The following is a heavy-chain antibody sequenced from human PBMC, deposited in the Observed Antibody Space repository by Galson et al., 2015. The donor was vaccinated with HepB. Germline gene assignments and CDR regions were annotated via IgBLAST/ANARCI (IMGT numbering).Heavy chain of an antibody. Sequence: SLRLSCAASGFTFSSYGMHWVRQAPGKGLEWVAVISYNGSNKYYADSVEGRFTISRDNSKNTLYLQMNSLRAEDTAVYYCAKCYYGSGSYLDYWGQGTLVTVSS. CDR3: AKCYYGSGSYLDY. J-gene: IGHJ4*02. CDR2: ISYNGSNK. CDR1: GFTFSSYG. D-gene: IGHD3-10*01. V-gene: IGHV3-30*18.